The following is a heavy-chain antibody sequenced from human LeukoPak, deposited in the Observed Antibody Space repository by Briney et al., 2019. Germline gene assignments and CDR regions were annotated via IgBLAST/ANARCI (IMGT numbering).Heavy chain of an antibody. D-gene: IGHD5-24*01. CDR2: SYYSGST. CDR1: GHSISSGDYY. J-gene: IGHJ4*02. Sequence: SETLSLTCTVPGHSISSGDYYWSWIRQPPVKGPEWPGYSYYSGSTYYNPSLKSRVTISVDTSKNQCSLKLSSVTAADTAVYYCARGIEMATALFDYWGQGTLVTVSS. CDR3: ARGIEMATALFDY. V-gene: IGHV4-30-4*01.